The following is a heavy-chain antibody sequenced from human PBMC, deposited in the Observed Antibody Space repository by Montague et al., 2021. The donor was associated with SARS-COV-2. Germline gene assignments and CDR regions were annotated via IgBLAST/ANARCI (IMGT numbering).Heavy chain of an antibody. CDR2: IYYSGGI. CDR3: ARAVSVRRAVNWFDP. Sequence: SETLSLTCTVSGGSMSDHYWAWIRQPPGKGLEWLAYIYYSGGINSNASLKSRVSMSVDTSKNQFSLKLTSVTAADTAVYYCARAVSVRRAVNWFDPWGQGTLSPSPQ. D-gene: IGHD3-10*01. V-gene: IGHV4-59*11. J-gene: IGHJ5*02. CDR1: GGSMSDHY.